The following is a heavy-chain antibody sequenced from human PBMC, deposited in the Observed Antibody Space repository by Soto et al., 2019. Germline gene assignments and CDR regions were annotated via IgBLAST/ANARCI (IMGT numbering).Heavy chain of an antibody. Sequence: PSETLSLTCSVSGGSISNYYWSWIRQPPGKGLEWIGYVYYSGSTNYNPSLKSRVTISVDTSKKQFSLKLSSVTAADTAVYYCASYNFAVFFVYWGQGTLVTVSS. D-gene: IGHD3-3*01. J-gene: IGHJ4*02. CDR2: VYYSGST. V-gene: IGHV4-59*01. CDR1: GGSISNYY. CDR3: ASYNFAVFFVY.